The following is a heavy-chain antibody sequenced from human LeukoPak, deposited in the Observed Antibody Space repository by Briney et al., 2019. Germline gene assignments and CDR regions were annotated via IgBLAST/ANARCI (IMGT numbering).Heavy chain of an antibody. CDR2: ISAYNGNT. D-gene: IGHD6-19*01. V-gene: IGHV1-18*01. Sequence: ASVKVSCKASGYTFTSYGISWVRQAPGQGLEWMEWISAYNGNTNYAQKLQGRVTMTTDTSTSTAYMELSRLRSDDTAAYYCASSSGFYYYYYMDVWGKGTTVTVSS. CDR1: GYTFTSYG. J-gene: IGHJ6*03. CDR3: ASSSGFYYYYYMDV.